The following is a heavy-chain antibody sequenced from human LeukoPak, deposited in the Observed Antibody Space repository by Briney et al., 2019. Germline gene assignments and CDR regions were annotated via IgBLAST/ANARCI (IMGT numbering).Heavy chain of an antibody. D-gene: IGHD1-14*01. Sequence: ETLSLTCTVSGGSISSGGYYWSWVRQAPGKGLEWISEISGSGDTTYDTDSLKGRFTISRDNSKNTLYLQMGSLRVEDTAVYYCAKMETTGDYGMDVWGQGTTVTVSS. CDR1: GGSISSGGYY. CDR2: ISGSGDTT. V-gene: IGHV3-23*01. CDR3: AKMETTGDYGMDV. J-gene: IGHJ6*02.